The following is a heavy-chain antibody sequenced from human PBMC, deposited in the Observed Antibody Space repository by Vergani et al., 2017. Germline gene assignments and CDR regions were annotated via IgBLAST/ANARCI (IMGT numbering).Heavy chain of an antibody. J-gene: IGHJ5*02. CDR2: INPSGGST. CDR1: GYPFTSYY. Sequence: QVQLVQSGAEVKKPGASVKVSCKASGYPFTSYYMHWVRQAPGQGLEWMGIINPSGGSTSYAQKFQGRVTMTRDTSTSTVYMELSSLRSEDTAVYYCARVPHTPPLYGDWLNWFDPWGQGTLVTVSS. V-gene: IGHV1-46*01. CDR3: ARVPHTPPLYGDWLNWFDP. D-gene: IGHD4-17*01.